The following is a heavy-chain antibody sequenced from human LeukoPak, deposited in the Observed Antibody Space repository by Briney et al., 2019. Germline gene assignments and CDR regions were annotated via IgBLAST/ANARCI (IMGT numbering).Heavy chain of an antibody. D-gene: IGHD6-19*01. CDR3: ARLARYSSSPISPLYYHYYMDV. Sequence: GASVKVSCKASGYTFTSYYMHWVRQAPGQGLEWMGIINPSGGSTSYAQEFQGRVTMTTDMSTSTVYMELSSLTSDDTAMYYCARLARYSSSPISPLYYHYYMDVWGKGTTVTVSS. J-gene: IGHJ6*03. CDR1: GYTFTSYY. CDR2: INPSGGST. V-gene: IGHV1-46*01.